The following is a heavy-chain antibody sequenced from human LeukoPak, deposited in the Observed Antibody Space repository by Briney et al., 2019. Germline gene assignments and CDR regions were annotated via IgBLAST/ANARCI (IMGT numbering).Heavy chain of an antibody. D-gene: IGHD3-3*01. CDR3: ARDPRVYYDFWSGYSSYHNWFDP. CDR1: GGTFSSYA. J-gene: IGHJ5*02. CDR2: INTNTGNP. Sequence: GASVKVSCKASGGTFSSYAISWVRQAPGQGLEWMGWINTNTGNPTYAQGFTGRFVFSLDTSVSTAYLQISSLKAEDTAVYYCARDPRVYYDFWSGYSSYHNWFDPWGQGTLVTVSS. V-gene: IGHV7-4-1*02.